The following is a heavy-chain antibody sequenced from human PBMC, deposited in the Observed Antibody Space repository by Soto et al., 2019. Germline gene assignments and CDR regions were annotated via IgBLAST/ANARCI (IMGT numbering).Heavy chain of an antibody. D-gene: IGHD2-2*01. V-gene: IGHV1-18*01. CDR1: GDTFNTFG. CDR2: ISGYNGDT. J-gene: IGHJ4*02. CDR3: AREYCTATSCYGVDY. Sequence: ASVKVSCKAPGDTFNTFGISWVLQAPGQGLEWMGWISGYNGDTKYAQKFQGRVMMTADTSTTTAYMELGSLNSDDTALYYCAREYCTATSCYGVDYWGQGTLVTVSS.